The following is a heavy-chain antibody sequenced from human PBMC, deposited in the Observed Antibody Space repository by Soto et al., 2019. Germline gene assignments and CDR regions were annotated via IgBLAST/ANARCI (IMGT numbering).Heavy chain of an antibody. Sequence: GASVKVSCKASGYTFTSYAMHWVRQAPGQRLEWMGWINADNGNTKYSQKFQGRVTITTDTSASTAYMELRSLRSDDTAVYYCARGWGPTVTTSLGYWGQGTLVTSPQ. CDR3: ARGWGPTVTTSLGY. D-gene: IGHD4-17*01. CDR2: INADNGNT. CDR1: GYTFTSYA. V-gene: IGHV1-3*01. J-gene: IGHJ4*02.